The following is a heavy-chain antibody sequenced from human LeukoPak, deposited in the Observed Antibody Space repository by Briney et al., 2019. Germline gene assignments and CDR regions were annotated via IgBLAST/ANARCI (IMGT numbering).Heavy chain of an antibody. D-gene: IGHD6-13*01. CDR3: ARDLFSSWPSWYFDY. CDR2: ISYDGSNK. Sequence: PGRSLRLSCAASGFTFSSYAMHWVRQAPGKGLEWVAVISYDGSNKYYADSVKGRFTISRDNSKNTLYLQMNSLRAEDTAVYYCARDLFSSWPSWYFDYWGQGTLVTVSS. V-gene: IGHV3-30-3*01. J-gene: IGHJ4*02. CDR1: GFTFSSYA.